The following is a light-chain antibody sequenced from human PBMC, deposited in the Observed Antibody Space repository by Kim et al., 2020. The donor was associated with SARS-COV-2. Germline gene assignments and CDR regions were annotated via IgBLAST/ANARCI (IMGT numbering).Light chain of an antibody. Sequence: PGERPTLSCRASQSVSSSYLAWYQQKPGQAPRLLIYGASSRATGIPDRFSGSGSGTDFTLTISRLEPEDFAVYYCQQYGSSPRITFGQGTRLEIK. CDR3: QQYGSSPRIT. CDR1: QSVSSSY. CDR2: GAS. J-gene: IGKJ5*01. V-gene: IGKV3-20*01.